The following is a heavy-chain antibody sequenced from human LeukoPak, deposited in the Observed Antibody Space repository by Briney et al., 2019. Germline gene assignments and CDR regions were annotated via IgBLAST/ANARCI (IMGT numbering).Heavy chain of an antibody. CDR2: IYYSGST. CDR3: ASKPTTPLYYYDSSGHPGP. V-gene: IGHV4-39*01. D-gene: IGHD3-22*01. J-gene: IGHJ5*02. CDR1: GGSISSSSYY. Sequence: SETLSLTCTVSGGSISSSSYYWGWIRQPPGKGREGIGSIYYSGSTYYNPSLKSRVTISVYTPKNQFSLKLSSVAAADPAVYYCASKPTTPLYYYDSSGHPGPWGQGTLVTVSS.